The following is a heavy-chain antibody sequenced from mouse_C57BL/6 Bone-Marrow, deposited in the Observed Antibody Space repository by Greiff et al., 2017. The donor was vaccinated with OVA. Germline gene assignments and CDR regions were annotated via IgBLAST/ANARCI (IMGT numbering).Heavy chain of an antibody. CDR3: ARDAGIYYGSSYFDV. Sequence: EVKLVESGGGLVQSGRSLRLSCATSGFTFSDFYMEWVRQAPGKGLEWIAASRNKANDYTTEYSASVKGRFIVSRDTSQSILYLQMNALRAEDTAIYYCARDAGIYYGSSYFDVWGTGTTVTVSA. D-gene: IGHD1-1*01. CDR1: GFTFSDFY. J-gene: IGHJ1*03. V-gene: IGHV7-1*01. CDR2: SRNKANDYTT.